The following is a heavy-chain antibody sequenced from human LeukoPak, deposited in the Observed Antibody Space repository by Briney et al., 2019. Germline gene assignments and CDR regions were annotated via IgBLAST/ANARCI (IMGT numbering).Heavy chain of an antibody. V-gene: IGHV1-2*02. CDR3: ARASLGGYCSGGSCGIGIDY. CDR2: INPNSGGT. D-gene: IGHD2-15*01. Sequence: ASVKVSCKASGYTFTGYYMHWVRQAPGQGLEWMGWINPNSGGTNYAQKFQGRVTMTRDMSTSTVYMELSSLRSEDTAVYYCARASLGGYCSGGSCGIGIDYWGQGTLVTVSS. J-gene: IGHJ4*02. CDR1: GYTFTGYY.